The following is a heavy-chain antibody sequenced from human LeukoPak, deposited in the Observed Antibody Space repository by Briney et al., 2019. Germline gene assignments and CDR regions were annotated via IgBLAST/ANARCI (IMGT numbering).Heavy chain of an antibody. CDR1: GFTFSAYG. V-gene: IGHV3-30*18. CDR2: ISYDGSNK. CDR3: AKELTRPNRPVAGLNY. Sequence: GRSLRLSCAASGFTFSAYGMHWVRQAPGKGLELVAIISYDGSNKYYPDSVKGRFTISRDDSKNTLYLQMNSLRTEDTAVYYCAKELTRPNRPVAGLNYWGQGTLVTVSS. D-gene: IGHD6-19*01. J-gene: IGHJ4*02.